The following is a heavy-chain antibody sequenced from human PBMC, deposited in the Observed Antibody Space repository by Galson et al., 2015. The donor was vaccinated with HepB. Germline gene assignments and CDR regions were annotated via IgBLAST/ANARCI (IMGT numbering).Heavy chain of an antibody. CDR3: AKGRHSSSWYSTSRYFDL. D-gene: IGHD6-13*01. Sequence: SLRLSCAASGFTLSNYGMNWVRQAPGKGLEWVAVIWYDGSNKYYADSVKGRFTISRDNSKNTLYLQMNSLRAEDTAVYYCAKGRHSSSWYSTSRYFDLWGRGTLVTVSS. J-gene: IGHJ2*01. CDR1: GFTLSNYG. CDR2: IWYDGSNK. V-gene: IGHV3-33*06.